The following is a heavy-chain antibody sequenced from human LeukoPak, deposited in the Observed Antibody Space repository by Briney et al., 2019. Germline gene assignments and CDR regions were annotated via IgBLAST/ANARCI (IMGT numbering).Heavy chain of an antibody. CDR3: ARDRYGDGFAHLDY. D-gene: IGHD5-24*01. CDR2: ITPSGGT. J-gene: IGHJ4*02. Sequence: ASVKVSCKASGYTFTSYAIHWVRQATGQGLDWMGWITPSGGTNYPQKFQGRVAITWDTSITTAYMDLSRLTSDDTTVYYCARDRYGDGFAHLDYWGQGALVTVSS. CDR1: GYTFTSYA. V-gene: IGHV1-2*02.